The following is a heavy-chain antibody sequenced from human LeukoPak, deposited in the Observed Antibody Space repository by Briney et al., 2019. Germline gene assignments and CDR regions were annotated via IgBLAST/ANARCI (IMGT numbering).Heavy chain of an antibody. Sequence: GGSLRLSCAASGFTFSSYYMSWVCQAPEMGLEWVATIKQDGSEKYYVDSVKGRFTISRDNAKNSLYLQMNSLRAEDTAVYYCARRRCSSTSCFEDYWGQGTLVTVSS. D-gene: IGHD2-2*01. CDR3: ARRRCSSTSCFEDY. CDR2: IKQDGSEK. J-gene: IGHJ4*02. V-gene: IGHV3-7*01. CDR1: GFTFSSYY.